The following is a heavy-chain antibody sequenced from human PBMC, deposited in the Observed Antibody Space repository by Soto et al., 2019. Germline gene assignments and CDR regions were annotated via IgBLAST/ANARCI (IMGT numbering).Heavy chain of an antibody. CDR1: GYTFTGYY. V-gene: IGHV1-2*02. CDR2: INPNSGGT. D-gene: IGHD3-22*01. Sequence: ASVKVSCKASGYTFTGYYMHWVRQAPGQGLEWMGWINPNSGGTNYAQKFQGRVTMTRDTSINTAYMELSRLRSDDTAVYYCARAITMIVVVPLGAFDIWGQGTMVTVSS. J-gene: IGHJ3*02. CDR3: ARAITMIVVVPLGAFDI.